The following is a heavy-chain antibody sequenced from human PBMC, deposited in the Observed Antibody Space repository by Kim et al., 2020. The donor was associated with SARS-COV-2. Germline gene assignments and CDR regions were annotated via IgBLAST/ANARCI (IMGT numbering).Heavy chain of an antibody. CDR3: ARVPAVAGTGVYYFDY. CDR2: IYYSGST. D-gene: IGHD6-19*01. V-gene: IGHV4-59*01. CDR1: GGSISSYY. J-gene: IGHJ4*02. Sequence: SETLSLTCTVSGGSISSYYWSWIRQPPGKGLEWIGYIYYSGSTNYNPSLKSRVTISVDTSKNQFSLKLSSVTAADTAVYYCARVPAVAGTGVYYFDYWGQGTLVTVSS.